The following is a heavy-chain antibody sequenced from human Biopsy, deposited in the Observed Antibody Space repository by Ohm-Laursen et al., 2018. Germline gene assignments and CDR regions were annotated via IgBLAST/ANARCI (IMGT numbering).Heavy chain of an antibody. CDR2: IFNSANT. Sequence: TLSLTCTVSGGSFSGYYWSWIRQRPGKGLEWIGYIFNSANTYYNPSLKNLITISGDTSKNQFSLKLNSVTAADTAVYYCARGDYFDSNGYFWFDPWGQGTLVTVSS. D-gene: IGHD3-22*01. V-gene: IGHV4-31*01. CDR1: GGSFSGYY. J-gene: IGHJ5*02. CDR3: ARGDYFDSNGYFWFDP.